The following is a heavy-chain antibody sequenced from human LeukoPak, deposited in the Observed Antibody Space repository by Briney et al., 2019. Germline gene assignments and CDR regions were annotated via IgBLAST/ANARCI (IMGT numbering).Heavy chain of an antibody. Sequence: ASVKVSCKASGYTFTSYGISWVRQAPGQGLEWMGWISAYNGNTNYARKLQGRVTMTTDTSTSTAYMELRSLRSDDTAVYYCARVPSPPCPDGYRGYYYYYYMDVWGKGTTVTVSS. V-gene: IGHV1-18*01. CDR3: ARVPSPPCPDGYRGYYYYYYMDV. D-gene: IGHD5-18*01. J-gene: IGHJ6*03. CDR1: GYTFTSYG. CDR2: ISAYNGNT.